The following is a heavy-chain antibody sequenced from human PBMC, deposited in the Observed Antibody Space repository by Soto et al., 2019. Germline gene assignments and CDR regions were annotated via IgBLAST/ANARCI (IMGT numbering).Heavy chain of an antibody. J-gene: IGHJ4*02. CDR2: ISGSGGDT. CDR3: AKHDFWTLYNTGLDS. Sequence: EVQLLESGGGLVQPGGSLRLSCSASGFTFTSYAMSWVRQAPGKGLEWVSGISGSGGDTKSADSVKGRFTISRDNFKNKLYLQMNSLRAEDTAVYYCAKHDFWTLYNTGLDSWGQGTLVTVSS. D-gene: IGHD3-3*01. V-gene: IGHV3-23*01. CDR1: GFTFTSYA.